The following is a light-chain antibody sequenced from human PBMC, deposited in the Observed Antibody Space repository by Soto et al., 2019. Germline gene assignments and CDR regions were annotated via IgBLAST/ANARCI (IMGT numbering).Light chain of an antibody. V-gene: IGKV3D-20*02. J-gene: IGKJ4*01. Sequence: VLTNSAGTLSLSPGERATLSCRASQSVSSSYLAWYQQKPGQAPMLLIYDASNRATGIPARFSGSGSGTDFTLTISSLEPEDFAVYYCQQRSNFPLTFGGGTKVDI. CDR1: QSVSSSY. CDR2: DAS. CDR3: QQRSNFPLT.